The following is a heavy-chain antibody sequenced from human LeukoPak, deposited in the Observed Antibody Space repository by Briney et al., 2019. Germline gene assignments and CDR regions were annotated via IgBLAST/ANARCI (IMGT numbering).Heavy chain of an antibody. CDR3: ARDAHSSIHLVLYGMDV. J-gene: IGHJ6*04. CDR2: IIPIFGTA. CDR1: GGTFCRYA. V-gene: IGHV1-69*06. Sequence: SLKVSCKAPGGTFCRYAISWVRQAPGEGVEWMGRIIPIFGTANYAQKFQGRVTITADKSTSTAYMELSSLRSEDTAVYYCARDAHSSIHLVLYGMDVWGKGTTVTVSS. D-gene: IGHD4/OR15-4a*01.